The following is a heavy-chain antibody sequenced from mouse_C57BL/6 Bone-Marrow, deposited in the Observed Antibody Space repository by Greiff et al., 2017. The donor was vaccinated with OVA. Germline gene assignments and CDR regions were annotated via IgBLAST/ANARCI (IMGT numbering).Heavy chain of an antibody. Sequence: VKLMESGPGLVAPSQSLSITCTVSGFSLTSYAISWVRQPPGKGLEWLGVIWTGGGTNYNSALKSRLSISKDNSKSQVFLKMNSLQTDDTARYYCARSPLHLLWDFDYWGQGTTLTVSS. CDR1: GFSLTSYA. CDR3: ARSPLHLLWDFDY. J-gene: IGHJ2*01. D-gene: IGHD2-1*01. V-gene: IGHV2-9-1*01. CDR2: IWTGGGT.